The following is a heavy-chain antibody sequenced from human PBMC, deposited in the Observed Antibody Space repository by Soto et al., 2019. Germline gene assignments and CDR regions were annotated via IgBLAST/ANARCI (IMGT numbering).Heavy chain of an antibody. CDR1: GYTFTSYY. Sequence: QVQLVQSGAEVKKPGASVKVSCKASGYTFTSYYMHWVRQAPGQGLEWMGIINPSGGSTSYAQKFQGRVTMTRDTSTSTVYMELSSLRSEDTAVYYCARGPGYDFTPLDYYYYYMDVWGKGTTVTVSS. CDR2: INPSGGST. V-gene: IGHV1-46*03. J-gene: IGHJ6*03. CDR3: ARGPGYDFTPLDYYYYYMDV. D-gene: IGHD3-3*01.